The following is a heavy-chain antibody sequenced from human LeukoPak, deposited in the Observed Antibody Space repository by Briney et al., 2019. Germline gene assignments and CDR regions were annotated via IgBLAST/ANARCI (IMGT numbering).Heavy chain of an antibody. Sequence: PGGSQRLSCHASGFAFNAFGMHWVRRARGQGLEWLSSIRGNGASTWSADSVKGRFIVSRDNSKNTLFLQMNNLRVEDTAVYYCAKDVTEDIFIENEFDFWGQGAPVTVSS. CDR1: GFAFNAFG. V-gene: IGHV3-23*01. J-gene: IGHJ4*02. D-gene: IGHD2/OR15-2a*01. CDR2: IRGNGAST. CDR3: AKDVTEDIFIENEFDF.